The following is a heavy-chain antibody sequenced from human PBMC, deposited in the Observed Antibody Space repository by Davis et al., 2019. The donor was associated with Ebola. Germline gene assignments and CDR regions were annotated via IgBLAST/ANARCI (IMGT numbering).Heavy chain of an antibody. CDR1: GFTFKTSW. D-gene: IGHD1-1*01. V-gene: IGHV3-7*03. Sequence: GESLKISCEASGFTFKTSWMSWVRPTAGKGLEWVAKIKQDGSEKNYVDSVKGRFTISRDNAKNSLSMQLNSLRVEDTAIYYCARYRYRWSAWFFDLWGRGTLVTVSS. CDR3: ARYRYRWSAWFFDL. CDR2: IKQDGSEK. J-gene: IGHJ2*01.